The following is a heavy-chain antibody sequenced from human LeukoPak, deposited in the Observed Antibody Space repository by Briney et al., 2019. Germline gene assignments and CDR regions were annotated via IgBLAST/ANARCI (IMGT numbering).Heavy chain of an antibody. CDR3: GRSMGRGVHYC. V-gene: IGHV4-4*07. D-gene: IGHD3-10*01. J-gene: IGHJ4*02. Sequence: TSESLSLTSAVSGDSISIYYSSWIPHPPGRGLEWRGRLYTSGSTNYNPSLTRRVTLSLDTTKNHFSLNLSSATAAGTGVYYWGRSMGRGVHYCWGQETMVTVS. CDR2: LYTSGST. CDR1: GDSISIYY.